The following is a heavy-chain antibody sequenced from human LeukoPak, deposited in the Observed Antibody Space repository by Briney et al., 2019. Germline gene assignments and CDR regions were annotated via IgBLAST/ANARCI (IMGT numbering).Heavy chain of an antibody. D-gene: IGHD3-9*01. J-gene: IGHJ4*02. CDR2: INHSGST. Sequence: SETLSLTCAVYGGSFSGYYWSWIRQPPGKGLEWIGEINHSGSTNYNPSLKSRVTISVDTSKNQFSLKLSSVTAADTAVYYCASGVDILTGLGYWGQGTLVTVSS. CDR1: GGSFSGYY. V-gene: IGHV4-34*01. CDR3: ASGVDILTGLGY.